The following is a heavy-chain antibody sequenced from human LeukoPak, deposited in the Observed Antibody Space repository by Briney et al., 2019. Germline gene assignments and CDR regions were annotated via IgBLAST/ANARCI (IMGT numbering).Heavy chain of an antibody. V-gene: IGHV1-2*04. CDR2: INPNSGGT. D-gene: IGHD3-3*01. J-gene: IGHJ4*02. CDR3: ARGHTSYDFWSGYWSDY. Sequence: ASVRVSCKASGYTFTGYYMHWVRQAPGQGLEWMGWINPNSGGTNYAQKFQGWVTMTRDTSISTAYMELSRLRSDDTAVYYCARGHTSYDFWSGYWSDYWGQGTLVTVSS. CDR1: GYTFTGYY.